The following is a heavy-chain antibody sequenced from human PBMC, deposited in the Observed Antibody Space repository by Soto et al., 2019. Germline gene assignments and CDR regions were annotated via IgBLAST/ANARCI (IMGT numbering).Heavy chain of an antibody. CDR2: IVVGSGST. V-gene: IGHV1-58*01. CDR1: GFTYTSSA. CDR3: ARDRTIFGVAPDY. D-gene: IGHD3-3*01. Sequence: SVKVSCKAAGFTYTSSAVQWVRQARGQRLEWIGWIVVGSGSTYYAQKFQERVTITRDMSTSTAYMELRSLRSDDTAVYYCARDRTIFGVAPDYWGQGTLVTVSS. J-gene: IGHJ4*02.